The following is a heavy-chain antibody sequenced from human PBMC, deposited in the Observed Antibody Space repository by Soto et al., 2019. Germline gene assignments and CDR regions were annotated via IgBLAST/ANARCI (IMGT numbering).Heavy chain of an antibody. CDR2: ISAYNGNT. D-gene: IGHD3-10*01. V-gene: IGHV1-18*01. Sequence: QVQLVQSGAEVKKPGASVKVSCKASGYTFTSYDISWLRQAPGQGLEWMGWISAYNGNTNYVQKLQGRVTMTTDTSTSTAYMELRSLRSDDTAVYYCASGWFGEFVYYCDYWGQGTLVTVSS. J-gene: IGHJ4*02. CDR3: ASGWFGEFVYYCDY. CDR1: GYTFTSYD.